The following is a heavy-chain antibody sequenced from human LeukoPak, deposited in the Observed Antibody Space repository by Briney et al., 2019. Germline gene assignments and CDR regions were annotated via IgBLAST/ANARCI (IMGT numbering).Heavy chain of an antibody. Sequence: PSETLSLTCTVSGGSISSYYWSWIRQPPGKGLEWIGNIYYSGSTNYNPSLKSRVTISVDTSKNQFSLKLSSVTAADTAVYYCARGHYILDPWGQGTLVTVSS. CDR2: IYYSGST. J-gene: IGHJ5*02. CDR3: ARGHYILDP. D-gene: IGHD3-10*01. CDR1: GGSISSYY. V-gene: IGHV4-59*12.